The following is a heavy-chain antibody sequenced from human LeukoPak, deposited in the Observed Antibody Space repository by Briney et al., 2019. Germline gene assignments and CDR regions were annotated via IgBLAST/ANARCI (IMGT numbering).Heavy chain of an antibody. CDR2: LYSSGSS. CDR3: VRCRGTTVLTRFDN. CDR1: GGSINNYY. Sequence: SETLSLTCTGSGGSINNYYWSWLRQPAGNGLEWLGRLYSSGSSNYNPSLKSRVTMSVDTSKNQFSVNLTSVTAADTAVYYCVRCRGTTVLTRFDNWGQGTLVTVSS. V-gene: IGHV4-4*07. J-gene: IGHJ4*02. D-gene: IGHD1-1*01.